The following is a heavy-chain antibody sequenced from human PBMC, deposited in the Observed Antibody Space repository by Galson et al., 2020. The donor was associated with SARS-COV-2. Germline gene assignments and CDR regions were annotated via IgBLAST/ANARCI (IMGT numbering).Heavy chain of an antibody. CDR1: GFTFSNYG. V-gene: IGHV3-33*01. D-gene: IGHD2-8*02. CDR2: IWYDGNNK. CDR3: ARDLLYFQSTGLDS. Sequence: GGSLRLSCAASGFTFSNYGMHWVRQAPGKGLEWVAVIWYDGNNKSYADSVKGRFTISRDNSKNTLYLQMNSLRAEDTAVYYCARDLLYFQSTGLDSWGQGTLVTVSS. J-gene: IGHJ4*02.